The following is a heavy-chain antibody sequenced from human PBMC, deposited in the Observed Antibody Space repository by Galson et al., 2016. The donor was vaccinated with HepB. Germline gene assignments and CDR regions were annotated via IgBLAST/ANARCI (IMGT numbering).Heavy chain of an antibody. V-gene: IGHV4-39*07. CDR3: ARPHYTSSSGNTHTFDI. Sequence: ETLSLTCSVSGYFISCTSCYYWGWIRQPPGKGLEWIGSIYYTGSATYAPSLASRVTISLDTSKNQFSLNLTSVTAADTAVYYCARPHYTSSSGNTHTFDIWGQGTMVIVSS. CDR1: GYFISCTSCYY. D-gene: IGHD6-6*01. CDR2: IYYTGSA. J-gene: IGHJ3*02.